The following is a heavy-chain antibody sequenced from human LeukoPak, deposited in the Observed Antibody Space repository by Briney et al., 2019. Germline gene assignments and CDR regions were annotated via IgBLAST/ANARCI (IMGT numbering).Heavy chain of an antibody. CDR2: IHFNGNT. V-gene: IGHV4-39*01. Sequence: KPSETLSLTCTVSGDSISGGTFYWGWVRQPPGQGLEWIGSIHFNGNTYYNPSLKSPVTISVDMPKNQFSLNLSSVTVADTAVYYCAGRVGATIWTGLHFWGQGILVTVSS. CDR1: GDSISGGTFY. J-gene: IGHJ4*02. D-gene: IGHD1-26*01. CDR3: AGRVGATIWTGLHF.